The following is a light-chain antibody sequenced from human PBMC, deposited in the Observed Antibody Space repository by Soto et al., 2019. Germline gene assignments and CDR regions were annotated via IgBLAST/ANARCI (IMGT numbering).Light chain of an antibody. V-gene: IGKV1-39*01. J-gene: IGKJ4*01. CDR3: QQSYSIPPA. CDR1: ETIRTF. Sequence: DIQMTQSPSSLSASVGDRVSITCRASETIRTFLNWYQHRPGRAPKLLIYAASILENGVPSRFSGSGSGTDYTLTISGLQLEDFATDSCQQSYSIPPAFGGGNKVEMK. CDR2: AAS.